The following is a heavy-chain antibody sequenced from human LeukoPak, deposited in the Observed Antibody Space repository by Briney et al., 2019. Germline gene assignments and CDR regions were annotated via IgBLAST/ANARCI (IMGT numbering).Heavy chain of an antibody. J-gene: IGHJ4*02. CDR3: ARAGGGLDY. CDR1: GFTFSSYA. V-gene: IGHV3-30*04. D-gene: IGHD1-14*01. Sequence: GRSLRLSWAASGFTFSSYAMHWVRQAPGKGLEWVAVISYDGSNKYYADSVKGRFTISRDNSKNTLYLQMNSLRAEDTAVYYCARAGGGLDYWGQGTLVTVSS. CDR2: ISYDGSNK.